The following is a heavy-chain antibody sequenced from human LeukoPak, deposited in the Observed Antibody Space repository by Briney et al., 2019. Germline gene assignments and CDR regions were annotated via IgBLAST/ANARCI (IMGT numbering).Heavy chain of an antibody. D-gene: IGHD5-24*01. J-gene: IGHJ2*01. Sequence: SETLSLTCTVSGGSISSSSYYWGWIRQPPGKGLEWIGSIYYSGSTYYNPSLKSRVTISVDTSKNQFSLKLSSVTAADTAVYYCARDHGDGYNYDSNWYFDLWGRGTLVTVSS. CDR1: GGSISSSSYY. CDR2: IYYSGST. V-gene: IGHV4-39*02. CDR3: ARDHGDGYNYDSNWYFDL.